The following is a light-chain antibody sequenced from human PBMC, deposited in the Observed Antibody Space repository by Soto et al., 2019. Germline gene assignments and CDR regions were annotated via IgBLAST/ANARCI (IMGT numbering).Light chain of an antibody. Sequence: DIQMTQSPSTLSASVGDRVTITCRASQSIHNYLAWYQQKPGEAPKLLIYEAANLESGVPSRFSGSGTGTEVTLTISSLHPDDFAAYYCQQSNNYPWTCGQGTRVEI. V-gene: IGKV1-5*03. CDR2: EAA. CDR3: QQSNNYPWT. J-gene: IGKJ1*01. CDR1: QSIHNY.